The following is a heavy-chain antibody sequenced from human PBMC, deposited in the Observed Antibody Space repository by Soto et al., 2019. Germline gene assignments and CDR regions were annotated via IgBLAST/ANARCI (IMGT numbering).Heavy chain of an antibody. J-gene: IGHJ4*02. Sequence: VQLVESGGGLVQPGGSLRLSCAASGFTFSSYWMHWVRQAPGKGLVWVSRINSDGSSTSYADSVKGRFTISRDNAKNTLYLQMNSLRAEDTAVYYCARVGPRGGQELDYWGQGTLVTVSS. CDR2: INSDGSST. CDR1: GFTFSSYW. D-gene: IGHD3-10*01. V-gene: IGHV3-74*01. CDR3: ARVGPRGGQELDY.